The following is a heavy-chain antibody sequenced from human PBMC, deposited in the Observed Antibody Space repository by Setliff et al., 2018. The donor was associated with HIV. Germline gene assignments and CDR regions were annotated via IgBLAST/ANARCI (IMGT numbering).Heavy chain of an antibody. D-gene: IGHD1-26*01. CDR2: IYYSGTT. J-gene: IGHJ4*02. Sequence: PSETLSLTCTVSGGSISSTNYYWGWIRQTPGKGLEWIGSIYYSGTTYYNPSLKSRVTMSVDTSTSRLSLKVHSVTAADTAMYFCAKDAGPLVGASRGYFDSWGQGILV. V-gene: IGHV4-39*07. CDR3: AKDAGPLVGASRGYFDS. CDR1: GGSISSTNYY.